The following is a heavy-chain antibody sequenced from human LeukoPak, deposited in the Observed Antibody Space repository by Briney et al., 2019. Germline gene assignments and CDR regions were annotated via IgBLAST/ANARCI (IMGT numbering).Heavy chain of an antibody. Sequence: GGSLRLSCAASGFTFSSYGMHWVRQAPGQGLEWVAVISYDGGNKYYADSVKGRFTISRDNSKNTLYLQMNSLRAEDTAVYYCAKSDEAYVEYWGQGALVTVSS. CDR2: ISYDGGNK. V-gene: IGHV3-30*18. CDR1: GFTFSSYG. CDR3: AKSDEAYVEY. J-gene: IGHJ4*02.